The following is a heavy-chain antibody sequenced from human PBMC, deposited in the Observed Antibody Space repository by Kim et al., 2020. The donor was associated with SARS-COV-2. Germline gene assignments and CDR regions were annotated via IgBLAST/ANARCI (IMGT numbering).Heavy chain of an antibody. CDR1: GGSISSSSYY. Sequence: SETLSLTCTVSGGSISSSSYYWGWIRQPPGKGLEWIGSIYYSGSTYYNPSLKSRVTISVDTSKNQFSLKLSSVTAADTAVYYCARLGIAVAADYWGQGTL. CDR3: ARLGIAVAADY. J-gene: IGHJ4*02. V-gene: IGHV4-39*01. CDR2: IYYSGST. D-gene: IGHD6-19*01.